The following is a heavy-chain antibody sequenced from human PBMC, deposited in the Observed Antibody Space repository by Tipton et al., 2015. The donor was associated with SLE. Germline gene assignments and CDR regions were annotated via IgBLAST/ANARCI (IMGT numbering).Heavy chain of an antibody. CDR3: ARPSDYDSSGYYPFDY. V-gene: IGHV4-39*07. CDR2: INHSGST. Sequence: TLSLTCTVSGGSISSSSYYWGWIRQPPGKGLEWFGEINHSGSTNYNPSLKSRVTVSVDTSKNQISLKLNSVTAADTAVYYCARPSDYDSSGYYPFDYWGQGTLVTVSS. D-gene: IGHD3-22*01. CDR1: GGSISSSSYY. J-gene: IGHJ4*02.